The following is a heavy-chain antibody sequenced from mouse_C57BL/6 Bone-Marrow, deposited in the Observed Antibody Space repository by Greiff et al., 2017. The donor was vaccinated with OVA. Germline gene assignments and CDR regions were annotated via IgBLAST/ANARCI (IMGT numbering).Heavy chain of an antibody. D-gene: IGHD6-2*01. CDR2: IDPENGDT. CDR3: TFWSLFDY. V-gene: IGHV14-4*01. J-gene: IGHJ2*01. CDR1: GFNIKDDY. Sequence: VQLQQSGAELVRPGASVKLSCTASGFNIKDDYMHWVKQRPEQGLEWIGWIDPENGDTEYASKFQGKATITADTSSNTAYLHLLSLSSADTAVSSCTFWSLFDYWGPGTTLTVSS.